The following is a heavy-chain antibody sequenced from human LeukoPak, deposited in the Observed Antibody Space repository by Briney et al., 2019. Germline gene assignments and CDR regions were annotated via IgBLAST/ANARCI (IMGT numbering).Heavy chain of an antibody. V-gene: IGHV3-7*01. CDR3: ARESYYYDTSGYYYTYFDY. CDR1: GFTFSSYW. Sequence: PEGSLRLSCAASGFTFSSYWMSWVRQTPGKGLERVANMKQDGSEKYYVDSVKGRFTISRDNAKNSLYLQMNSLRAEDTAVYYCARESYYYDTSGYYYTYFDYWGQGILVTVSS. CDR2: MKQDGSEK. J-gene: IGHJ4*02. D-gene: IGHD3-22*01.